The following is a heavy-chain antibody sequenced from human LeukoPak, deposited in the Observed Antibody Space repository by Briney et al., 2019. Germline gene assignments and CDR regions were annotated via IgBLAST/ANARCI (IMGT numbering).Heavy chain of an antibody. CDR2: MNPNSGNT. J-gene: IGHJ5*02. V-gene: IGHV1-8*01. CDR1: GYTFTSYD. CDR3: ARLRGSYALISNWFDP. D-gene: IGHD3-16*01. Sequence: ASVKVSCKASGYTFTSYDINWVRQATGQGLEWMGWMNPNSGNTGYAQKFQGRVTMTRNTSISTAYMELSSLRSEDTAVYYCARLRGSYALISNWFDPWGQGTLVTVSS.